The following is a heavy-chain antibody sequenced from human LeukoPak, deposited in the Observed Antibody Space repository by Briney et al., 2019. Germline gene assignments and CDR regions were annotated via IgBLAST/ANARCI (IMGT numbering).Heavy chain of an antibody. V-gene: IGHV3-7*01. CDR2: IKQDGSEK. CDR1: GFTFSSYW. CDR3: ARDTGGGYSCYDC. Sequence: GGSLRLPCAASGFTFSSYWMTWIRQAPGKGLEWVANIKQDGSEKYYVDSVKGRFTISRDNAKNSLYLQMNSLRAEDTAVYYCARDTGGGYSCYDCWGQGTLATVSS. J-gene: IGHJ4*02. D-gene: IGHD5-18*01.